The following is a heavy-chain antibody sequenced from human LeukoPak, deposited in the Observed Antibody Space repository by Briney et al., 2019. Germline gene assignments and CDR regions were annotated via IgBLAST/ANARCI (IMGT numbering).Heavy chain of an antibody. V-gene: IGHV3-21*01. CDR2: ISSSSSYI. CDR3: ASYYYDSSGYSNDAFDI. Sequence: GGSLRLSCAASGFTFSSYSMNWVRQAPGKGLEWVLSISSSSSYIYYADSVKGRFTISRDNAKNSLYLQMNSLRAEDTAVYYCASYYYDSSGYSNDAFDIWGQGTMVTVSS. J-gene: IGHJ3*02. CDR1: GFTFSSYS. D-gene: IGHD3-22*01.